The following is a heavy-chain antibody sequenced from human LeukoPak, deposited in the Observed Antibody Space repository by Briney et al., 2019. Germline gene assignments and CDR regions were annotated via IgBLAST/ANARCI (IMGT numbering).Heavy chain of an antibody. Sequence: PGGSLRLSCAASGFTFSSYSMNWVRQTPGKGLEWISYISSSDSTTYYTDSVRGRFTISRDNAKSSLYLLMNSLRDEDTGIYYCARNTIFHPWGQGTLVTVSS. J-gene: IGHJ5*02. CDR3: ARNTIFHP. CDR2: ISSSDSTT. CDR1: GFTFSSYS. D-gene: IGHD3-9*01. V-gene: IGHV3-48*02.